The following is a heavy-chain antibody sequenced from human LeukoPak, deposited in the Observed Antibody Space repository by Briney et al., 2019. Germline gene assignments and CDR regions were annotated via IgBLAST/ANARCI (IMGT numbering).Heavy chain of an antibody. J-gene: IGHJ4*02. CDR1: GFTFSSYA. CDR2: ISYDGSNK. CDR3: ARMIFGVVSPIDY. Sequence: GGSLRLSCAASGFTFSSYAMHWVRQAPGKGLEWVAVISYDGSNKYYADSVKGRFTISRDNSKNTLYLQMNSLRAEDTAVYYCARMIFGVVSPIDYWGQGTLVTVSS. V-gene: IGHV3-30-3*01. D-gene: IGHD3-3*01.